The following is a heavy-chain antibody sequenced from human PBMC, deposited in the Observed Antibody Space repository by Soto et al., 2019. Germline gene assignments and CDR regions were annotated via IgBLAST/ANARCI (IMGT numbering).Heavy chain of an antibody. Sequence: EVQLVESGGGLVQPGGSLRLSCAASGFTFSSYWMSWVRQAPGKGLEWVANIKQDGSEKYYVDSVKGRFTISRDNAADSLYLQMSSLRAGDTAVYYCAASRTIDYWGQGTLVTVSS. J-gene: IGHJ4*02. V-gene: IGHV3-7*01. CDR3: AASRTIDY. CDR2: IKQDGSEK. D-gene: IGHD6-13*01. CDR1: GFTFSSYW.